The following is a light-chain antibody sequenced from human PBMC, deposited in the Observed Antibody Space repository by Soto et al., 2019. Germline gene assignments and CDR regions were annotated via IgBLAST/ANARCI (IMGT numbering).Light chain of an antibody. CDR1: SSDVGGYKY. V-gene: IGLV2-14*01. CDR2: EVS. J-gene: IGLJ3*02. CDR3: SSYGRFSTLV. Sequence: QSALTQPASVSGSPGQSITISCTGTSSDVGGYKYVSWYQQDPGKAPKLIIYEVSNRPSGVSNRFSGSKSVNTASLTISGLQAEDEADYYCSSYGRFSTLVFGGGTKLTVL.